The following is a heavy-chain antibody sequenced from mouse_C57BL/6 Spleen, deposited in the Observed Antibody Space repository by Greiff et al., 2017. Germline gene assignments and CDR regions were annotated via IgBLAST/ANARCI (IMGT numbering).Heavy chain of an antibody. V-gene: IGHV1-80*01. CDR2: IDPGDGDT. D-gene: IGHD4-1*01. J-gene: IGHJ3*01. CDR1: GYAFSSYW. CDR3: ARPLLTGTGAWFAY. Sequence: QVQLQQSGAELVKPGASVKISCKASGYAFSSYWMNWVKQRPGKGLEWIGQIDPGDGDTNYNGKFKGKATLTADKSSSTAYMQLSSLTSEDSAVYFCARPLLTGTGAWFAYWGQGTLVTVSA.